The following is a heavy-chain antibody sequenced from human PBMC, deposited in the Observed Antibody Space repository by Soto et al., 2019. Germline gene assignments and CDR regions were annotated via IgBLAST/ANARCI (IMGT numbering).Heavy chain of an antibody. V-gene: IGHV4-31*03. CDR2: ISYSGST. CDR1: GGSISSGGYY. Sequence: QVQLQESGPGLVKPSQTLSLTCTVSGGSISSGGYYWSWIRQHPGKGLEWIVYISYSGSTYYNPSLKGRVSRSIDTSKNQFSLKLTSVTAADTAVYYCARSVCPWGQGTLGTGSS. J-gene: IGHJ5*02. CDR3: ARSVCP.